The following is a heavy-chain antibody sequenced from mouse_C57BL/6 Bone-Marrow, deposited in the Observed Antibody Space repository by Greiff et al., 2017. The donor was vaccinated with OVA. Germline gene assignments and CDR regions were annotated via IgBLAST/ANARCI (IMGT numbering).Heavy chain of an antibody. V-gene: IGHV7-1*01. CDR1: GFTFSDFY. Sequence: EVKVVESGGGLVQSGRSLRLSCATSGFTFSDFYMEWVRQAPGKGLEWIAASRNKANDYTTEYSASVKGRFIVSRDTSQSILYLQMNALRAEDTAIYYCARDLYYYGSSSPWYFDYWGQGTTLTVSS. J-gene: IGHJ2*01. D-gene: IGHD1-1*01. CDR2: SRNKANDYTT. CDR3: ARDLYYYGSSSPWYFDY.